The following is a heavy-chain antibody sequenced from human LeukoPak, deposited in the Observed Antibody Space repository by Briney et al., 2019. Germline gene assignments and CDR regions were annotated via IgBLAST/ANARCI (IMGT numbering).Heavy chain of an antibody. CDR1: GFTFSDYY. V-gene: IGHV3-11*04. D-gene: IGHD3-16*01. CDR2: ISSSGSTI. J-gene: IGHJ4*02. Sequence: GGSLTLSCAASGFTFSDYYMSWIRQAPGKGLGWVSYISSSGSTIYYADSVKGRFTISRDNAKNSLFLQMNSLRAEDTAVYYCARLRYDFVWGSYDYWGQGTLVTVSS. CDR3: ARLRYDFVWGSYDY.